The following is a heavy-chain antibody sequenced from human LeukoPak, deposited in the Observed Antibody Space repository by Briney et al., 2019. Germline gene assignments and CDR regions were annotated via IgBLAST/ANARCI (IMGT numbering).Heavy chain of an antibody. CDR2: ISGSGRST. CDR1: GFTFSNYA. Sequence: GGSLRLSCAASGFTFSNYAMSWVRQAPGKGLEWVSAISGSGRSTYYADSVKGRFTISRDNSKNTLYLQMNSLRAEDAALYYCAKDGFSSSWYNWFDPWGQGTLVTVSS. CDR3: AKDGFSSSWYNWFDP. J-gene: IGHJ5*02. D-gene: IGHD6-13*01. V-gene: IGHV3-23*01.